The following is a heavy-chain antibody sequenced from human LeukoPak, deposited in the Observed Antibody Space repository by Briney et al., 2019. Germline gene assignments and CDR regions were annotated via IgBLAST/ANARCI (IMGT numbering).Heavy chain of an antibody. CDR1: GGSISSYH. CDR3: ARQTTVITGPFDY. Sequence: SETLSLTCTVSGGSISSYHRSWIRQAAGKGLEWIGRIHSSGNTNFNPSLKSRVTMPVDTSKNHLSLKLTSVTAADTAVYYCARQTTVITGPFDYWGQGTLVTVSS. J-gene: IGHJ4*02. CDR2: IHSSGNT. D-gene: IGHD4-23*01. V-gene: IGHV4-4*07.